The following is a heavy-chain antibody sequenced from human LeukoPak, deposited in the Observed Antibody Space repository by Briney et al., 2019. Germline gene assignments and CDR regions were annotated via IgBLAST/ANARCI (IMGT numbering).Heavy chain of an antibody. CDR1: GFTFSDYY. CDR2: ISSSGSTI. J-gene: IGHJ3*02. Sequence: GGSLSLSFAASGFTFSDYYMSWIRQAPGKGLEWVSYISSSGSTIYYADSVKGRFTISRDNAKNSLYLQMNSLRAEDTAVYYCARVLSSSTNDAFDIWGQGTMVTVSS. CDR3: ARVLSSSTNDAFDI. V-gene: IGHV3-11*04. D-gene: IGHD6-13*01.